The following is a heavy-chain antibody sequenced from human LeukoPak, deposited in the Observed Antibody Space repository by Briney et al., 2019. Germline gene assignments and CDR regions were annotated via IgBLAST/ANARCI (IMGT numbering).Heavy chain of an antibody. CDR3: ARHASSSSWFDP. V-gene: IGHV5-10-1*01. CDR1: GYGFTTYW. CDR2: IDPSDSYT. D-gene: IGHD6-6*01. J-gene: IGHJ5*02. Sequence: AGESLKISCKGSGYGFTTYWISWVRQMPGKGLEWMGRIDPSDSYTNYSPSFQGHVTISADKSISTAYLQWSSLKASDTAMYYYARHASSSSWFDPWGQGTLVTVSS.